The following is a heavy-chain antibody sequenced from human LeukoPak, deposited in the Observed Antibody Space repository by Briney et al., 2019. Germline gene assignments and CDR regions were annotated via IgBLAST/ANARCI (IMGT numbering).Heavy chain of an antibody. CDR2: IYYSGST. D-gene: IGHD2-15*01. CDR3: ARQGLYCSGGSCYPEYFQH. Sequence: SETLSLTCTVSGGSISSYYWSWIRQPPGKGLEWIGYIYYSGSTNYNPSLKSRVTISVDTSKNQFSLKLSSVTAADTAVYYCARQGLYCSGGSCYPEYFQHWGQGTPATVSS. V-gene: IGHV4-59*08. CDR1: GGSISSYY. J-gene: IGHJ1*01.